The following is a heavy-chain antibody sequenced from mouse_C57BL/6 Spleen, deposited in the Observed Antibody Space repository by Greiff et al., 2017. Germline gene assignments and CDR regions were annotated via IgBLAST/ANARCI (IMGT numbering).Heavy chain of an antibody. V-gene: IGHV1-15*01. J-gene: IGHJ4*01. CDR2: IDPETGGT. D-gene: IGHD3-3*01. CDR3: TRRGPGDY. CDR1: GYTFTDYE. Sequence: QVQLQQSGAGLVRPGASVTLSCKASGYTFTDYEMHWVKQTPVHGLEWIGAIDPETGGTAYNQKFTGKAILTADKSSRTAYMELRSLTSEDSAVYYCTRRGPGDYWGQGTSVTVSS.